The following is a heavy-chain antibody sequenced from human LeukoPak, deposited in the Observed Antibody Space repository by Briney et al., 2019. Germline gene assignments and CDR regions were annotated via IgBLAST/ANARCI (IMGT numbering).Heavy chain of an antibody. Sequence: ASVKVSCKASGYTFTNYYVHWVRQAPGQGLEWMELITPSSGSTRYAQKFQGRVTMTRDKSTSTVYIELSSLRSEDTAMYYCAREREGGDYWSANYNHHRYGKDVWGHGTTVTVFS. CDR2: ITPSSGST. D-gene: IGHD3-3*01. V-gene: IGHV1-46*01. CDR3: AREREGGDYWSANYNHHRYGKDV. J-gene: IGHJ6*02. CDR1: GYTFTNYY.